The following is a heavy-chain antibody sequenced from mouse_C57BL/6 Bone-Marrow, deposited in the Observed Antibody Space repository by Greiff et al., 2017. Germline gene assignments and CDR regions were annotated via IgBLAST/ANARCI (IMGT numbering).Heavy chain of an antibody. CDR3: TRSGPLGRSFDY. CDR1: GYTFTSYW. V-gene: IGHV1-55*01. CDR2: IYPTSGRT. J-gene: IGHJ2*01. Sequence: VQLQQPGAELVKPGASVKMSCKASGYTFTSYWITWVKQRPGQGLEWIGDIYPTSGRTNYNEKFKSKAILTVDTSSNTAYMQLSSLTSEDSAVFYGTRSGPLGRSFDYWGQGTTLTVSS. D-gene: IGHD4-1*01.